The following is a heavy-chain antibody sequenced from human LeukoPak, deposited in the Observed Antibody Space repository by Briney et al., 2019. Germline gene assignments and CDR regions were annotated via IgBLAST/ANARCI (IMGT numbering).Heavy chain of an antibody. D-gene: IGHD2-15*01. CDR3: AKDGVVVAATEDYYYYMDV. CDR1: GFTFSSYG. CDR2: ISGSGGST. Sequence: HPGGSLRLSCAASGFTFSSYGMSWVRQAPGKGLEWVSAISGSGGSTYYADSVKGRFTISRDNSKNTLYLQMNSLRAEDTAVYYCAKDGVVVAATEDYYYYMDVWGKGTTVTISS. V-gene: IGHV3-23*01. J-gene: IGHJ6*03.